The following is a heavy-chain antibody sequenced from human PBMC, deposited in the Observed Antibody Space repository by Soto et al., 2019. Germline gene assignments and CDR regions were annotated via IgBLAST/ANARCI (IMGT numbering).Heavy chain of an antibody. D-gene: IGHD1-26*01. CDR3: ARVPTGSYGVWNS. V-gene: IGHV3-74*01. Sequence: EVQLVESGGDLVQPGGSLRLSCAASGFTFSSYWMHWVRQAPGKGLVWVSRINTAGTTTAYADSVKGRFTISRDNAKNTLYLQMNSLRAEETAVYYCARVPTGSYGVWNSWGQGTLVTVSS. CDR1: GFTFSSYW. CDR2: INTAGTTT. J-gene: IGHJ4*02.